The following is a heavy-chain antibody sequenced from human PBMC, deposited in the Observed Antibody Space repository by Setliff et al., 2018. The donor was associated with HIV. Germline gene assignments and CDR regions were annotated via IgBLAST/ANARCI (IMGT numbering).Heavy chain of an antibody. CDR3: ARSHHNDLLGGYPYFAS. J-gene: IGHJ4*02. D-gene: IGHD3-3*01. CDR2: IYYSGST. Sequence: SETLSLTCTVSGGSISSHYWSWIRQPPGKGLEWIGYIYYSGSTKYNPSLKSRVTMSVDTSKNQFSLKLSSVTAADTAVYYCARSHHNDLLGGYPYFASWGQGILVTVSS. CDR1: GGSISSHY. V-gene: IGHV4-59*11.